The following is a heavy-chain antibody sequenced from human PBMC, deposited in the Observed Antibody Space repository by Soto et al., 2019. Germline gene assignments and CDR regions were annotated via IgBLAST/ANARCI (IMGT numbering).Heavy chain of an antibody. D-gene: IGHD6-19*01. V-gene: IGHV2-5*01. CDR2: IYWNDEK. CDR3: GRRPAGTGGWEFDY. Sequence: QITLRESGLTLVKPTQTLTLTCTFSGFSLRTSGVGVGWIRQPPGKPLEWLGIIYWNDEKRYSPSLKSRLTITKDTSKNQVVLTMTNMDPVDTGTYYCGRRPAGTGGWEFDYWGQGTLVTVSS. CDR1: GFSLRTSGVG. J-gene: IGHJ4*02.